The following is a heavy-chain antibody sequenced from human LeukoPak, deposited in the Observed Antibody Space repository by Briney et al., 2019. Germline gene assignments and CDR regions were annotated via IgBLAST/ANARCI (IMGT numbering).Heavy chain of an antibody. CDR2: INHSGST. CDR1: GGSFSGYY. V-gene: IGHV4-34*01. CDR3: ARVKFSSGPEKYYFDY. J-gene: IGHJ4*02. D-gene: IGHD3-22*01. Sequence: PSETLSLTCAVYGGSFSGYYWSWIRQPPGKGLEWIGEINHSGSTNYNPSLKSRVTISVDTSKNQFSLKLSSVTAADTAMYYCARVKFSSGPEKYYFDYWGQGTLVTVSS.